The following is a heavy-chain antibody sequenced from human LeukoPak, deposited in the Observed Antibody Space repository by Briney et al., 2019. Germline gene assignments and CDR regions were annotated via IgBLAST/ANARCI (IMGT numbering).Heavy chain of an antibody. Sequence: GSLRLSCAASGFTFSSYTMNWVRQAPGRGLEWVAYIRSSGSAMNYADAVKGRFIISRDNAQNSLFLQMNSLRAEDTGVYYCARGDPGSTWSCFDNWGLGTLVTVSP. CDR2: IRSSGSAM. CDR1: GFTFSSYT. J-gene: IGHJ4*02. V-gene: IGHV3-48*04. CDR3: ARGDPGSTWSCFDN. D-gene: IGHD6-13*01.